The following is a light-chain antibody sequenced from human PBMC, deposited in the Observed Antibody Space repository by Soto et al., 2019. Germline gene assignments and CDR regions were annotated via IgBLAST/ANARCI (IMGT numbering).Light chain of an antibody. CDR1: QRVGSN. Sequence: EIVMTQSPVTLSVSPGERATLSCRASQRVGSNLAWYQQKPGQAPRLLLYGACTRATGIPGRFSGSGSGTEFTLTMTSLQYEDFAVDYCQRHIYWPSFGQGTNLEF. CDR3: QRHIYWPS. J-gene: IGKJ2*01. V-gene: IGKV3-15*01. CDR2: GAC.